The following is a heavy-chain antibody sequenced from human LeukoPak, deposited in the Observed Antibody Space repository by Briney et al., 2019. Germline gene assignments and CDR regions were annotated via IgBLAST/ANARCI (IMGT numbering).Heavy chain of an antibody. CDR1: GGTFSSYA. CDR2: IIPILGIA. CDR3: AREIAVAEFDY. D-gene: IGHD6-19*01. V-gene: IGHV1-69*04. Sequence: SVKVSCKASGGTFSSYAISWVRQAPGQGLEWMGRIIPILGIANYAQKFQGRVTITADKSMSTAYMELSSLRSEDTAVYYCAREIAVAEFDYWGQGTLVTVSS. J-gene: IGHJ4*02.